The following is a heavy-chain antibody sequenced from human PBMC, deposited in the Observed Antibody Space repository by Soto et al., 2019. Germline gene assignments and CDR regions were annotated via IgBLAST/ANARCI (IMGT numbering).Heavy chain of an antibody. CDR3: ARLRYGGFDY. Sequence: PSETLSLTCTVSGGSISSSSYYWGWIRQPPGKGLEWIGSIYYSGSIYYNPSLKSRVTISVDTSKNQFSLKLSSVTAADTAVYYCARLRYGGFDYWGQGTLVTVSS. D-gene: IGHD4-17*01. CDR2: IYYSGSI. J-gene: IGHJ4*02. CDR1: GGSISSSSYY. V-gene: IGHV4-39*01.